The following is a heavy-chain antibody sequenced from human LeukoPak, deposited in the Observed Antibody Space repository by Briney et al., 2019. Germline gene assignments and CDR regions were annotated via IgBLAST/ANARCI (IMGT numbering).Heavy chain of an antibody. CDR2: ISDSGDYT. D-gene: IGHD2-8*01. CDR3: AKDTSIGKYCTNGVCSPFDY. CDR1: GFTFSSYA. J-gene: IGHJ4*02. Sequence: GGSLTLSRAGSGFTFSSYAMSWVRQAPGQGLEWVSVISDSGDYTSYADSVRGRFTISRDNSRNTLYLQMISLRPEDTAVYYCAKDTSIGKYCTNGVCSPFDYWGQGTLVSVSS. V-gene: IGHV3-23*01.